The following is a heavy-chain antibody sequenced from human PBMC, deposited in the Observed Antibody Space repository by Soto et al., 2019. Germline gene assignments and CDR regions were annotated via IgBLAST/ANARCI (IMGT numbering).Heavy chain of an antibody. V-gene: IGHV1-18*01. CDR1: GYTFTSYG. CDR2: ISAHNGYT. Sequence: GASVKVSCKASGYTFTSYGVSWVRQAPGQGLEWMGWISAHNGYTKYAQSFQGRVTITADKSTSTASLELSSLRSDDTAVYYCAREGRGKKAGYNGLVSLGYWGQGTLVTVSS. CDR3: AREGRGKKAGYNGLVSLGY. J-gene: IGHJ4*02. D-gene: IGHD2-2*02.